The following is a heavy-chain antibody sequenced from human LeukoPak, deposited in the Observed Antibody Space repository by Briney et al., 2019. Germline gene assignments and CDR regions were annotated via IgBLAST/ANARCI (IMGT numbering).Heavy chain of an antibody. D-gene: IGHD2/OR15-2a*01. CDR2: IYSACTT. V-gene: IGHV3-66*01. J-gene: IGHJ4*02. CDR3: ARDPTGTT. Sequence: GGSLRLSCAASGFTVSNNYISWVRQAPGKGLEWVSVIYSACTTYYADSVRGRFTISRDNSKNTLYLQMNSLRAEHTAVYYCARDPTGTTWGQGTLVTVS. CDR1: GFTVSNNY.